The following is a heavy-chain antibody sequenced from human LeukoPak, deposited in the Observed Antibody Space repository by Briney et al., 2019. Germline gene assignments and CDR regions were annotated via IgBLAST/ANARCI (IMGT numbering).Heavy chain of an antibody. CDR2: ISSNGGST. D-gene: IGHD1-26*01. V-gene: IGHV3-64*01. J-gene: IGHJ3*02. Sequence: PGGSLRLSCAASGFTFSSYAMHWVRQAPGKGLEYVSAISSNGGSTYYANSVKGRFTISRDNSKNTLYLQMNSLRAEDTAVYYCAKARSGSYYGDAFDIWGQGTMVTVSS. CDR3: AKARSGSYYGDAFDI. CDR1: GFTFSSYA.